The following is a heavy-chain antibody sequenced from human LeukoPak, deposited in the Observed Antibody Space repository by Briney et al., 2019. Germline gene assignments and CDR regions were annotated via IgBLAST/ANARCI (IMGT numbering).Heavy chain of an antibody. J-gene: IGHJ5*02. CDR1: GFTFSSYE. D-gene: IGHD1-26*01. CDR3: ARRSRGWLDP. CDR2: SGSSGSLI. Sequence: GGSLRLSCAASGFTFSSYEMNWVRQAPGKGLEGVSYSGSSGSLIFYADSVKGRFTISRDNAKNSLYLQMNSLRAEDTALYYCARRSRGWLDPWGQGTLVTVSS. V-gene: IGHV3-48*03.